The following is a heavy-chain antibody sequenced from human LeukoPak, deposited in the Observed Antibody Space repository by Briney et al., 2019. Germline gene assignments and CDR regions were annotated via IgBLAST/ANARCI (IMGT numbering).Heavy chain of an antibody. CDR3: ARDQEQHVSYFDL. CDR2: INGNGGSST. D-gene: IGHD6-6*01. V-gene: IGHV3-23*01. Sequence: PGGSLRLSCAASGFTLSSYATSWVRQAPGKGLEWVSGINGNGGSSTYYADSVKGRFTISRDNSKNILYLQMNSLRAEDTAVYYCARDQEQHVSYFDLWGQGTLVTVSS. CDR1: GFTLSSYA. J-gene: IGHJ4*02.